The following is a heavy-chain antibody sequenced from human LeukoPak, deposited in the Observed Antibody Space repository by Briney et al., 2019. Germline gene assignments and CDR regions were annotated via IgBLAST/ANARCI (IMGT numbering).Heavy chain of an antibody. CDR3: ASLKWDYYYYGMDV. Sequence: GGSLRLSCAASGFTFSDYYMSWIRPAPGKGLEWVSYISSSGSTIYYADSVKGRFTISRDNAKNSLYLQMNSLRAEDTAVYYCASLKWDYYYYGMDVWGQGTTVTVSS. V-gene: IGHV3-11*01. J-gene: IGHJ6*02. CDR1: GFTFSDYY. CDR2: ISSSGSTI. D-gene: IGHD1-26*01.